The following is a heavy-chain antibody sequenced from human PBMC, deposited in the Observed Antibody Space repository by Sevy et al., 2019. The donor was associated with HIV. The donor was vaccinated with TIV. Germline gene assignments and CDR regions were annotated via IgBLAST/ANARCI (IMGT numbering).Heavy chain of an antibody. D-gene: IGHD2-8*01. CDR1: GFTFSKYS. Sequence: GGSLRLSCAASGFTFSKYSMSWVRQPPGKGLEWVSTLSFGCGEINYADSVKGRFTISRDNSTSSVYLQMNNLRPEDKDVYYCAREGCTKPHDYWGQGTLVTVSS. CDR3: AREGCTKPHDY. CDR2: LSFGCGEI. V-gene: IGHV3-23*01. J-gene: IGHJ4*02.